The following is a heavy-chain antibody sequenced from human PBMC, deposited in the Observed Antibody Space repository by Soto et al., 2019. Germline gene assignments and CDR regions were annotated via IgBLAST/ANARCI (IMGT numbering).Heavy chain of an antibody. CDR2: IYWDDDK. Sequence: QITLKESGPPLVKPTQTLTLTCTFSGFSLSTSGVGVGWIRQPPGKALEWLALIYWDDDKRYSPSLKSRLTTSKDPSQTQVVLTMPNMDPVATATSYCAHSGGLYDILTDAPEPFDYWGQGTLVTVSS. CDR3: AHSGGLYDILTDAPEPFDY. D-gene: IGHD3-9*01. CDR1: GFSLSTSGVG. J-gene: IGHJ4*02. V-gene: IGHV2-5*02.